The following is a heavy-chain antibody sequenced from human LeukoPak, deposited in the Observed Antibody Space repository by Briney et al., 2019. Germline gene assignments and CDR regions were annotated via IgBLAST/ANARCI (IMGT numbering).Heavy chain of an antibody. CDR2: ISSSSSYI. CDR1: GFTFSSYS. CDR3: ARGSTVTTDY. Sequence: PGGSLRLSCAASGFTFSSYSMNWVRQAPGKGLEWVSSISSSSSYIYYADSVKGRFTISRDNAKSSLYLQMNSLRAEDTAVYYCARGSTVTTDYWGQGTLVTVSS. J-gene: IGHJ4*02. V-gene: IGHV3-21*01. D-gene: IGHD4-17*01.